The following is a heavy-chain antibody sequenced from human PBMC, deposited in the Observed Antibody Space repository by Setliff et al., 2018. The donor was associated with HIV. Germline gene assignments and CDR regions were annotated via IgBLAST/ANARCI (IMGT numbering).Heavy chain of an antibody. CDR2: ISAYNGNT. CDR1: GYTFTSYG. Sequence: GASVKVSCKASGYTFTSYGISWVRQAPGQGLEWMGWISAYNGNTYYAQKLQGRVTMTTDTSTSTAYMELRSLGSDDTSVYYCARAVNLTFDVWGQGTMVTVSS. CDR3: ARAVNLTFDV. V-gene: IGHV1-18*01. J-gene: IGHJ3*01.